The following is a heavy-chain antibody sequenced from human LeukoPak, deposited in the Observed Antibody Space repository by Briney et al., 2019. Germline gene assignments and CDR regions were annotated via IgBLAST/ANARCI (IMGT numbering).Heavy chain of an antibody. Sequence: ASVKVSCKASGYTFTSYVISWVRQSPGQRREGMGGISAYNGNTNYAQKLQGRCTMTTDTSTSTDCMEVRSMSSEDADVYYCARVYSSSSGRDYYSYYMDVWGKGTTVTVSS. J-gene: IGHJ6*03. CDR2: ISAYNGNT. CDR1: GYTFTSYV. CDR3: ARVYSSSSGRDYYSYYMDV. V-gene: IGHV1-18*01. D-gene: IGHD6-6*01.